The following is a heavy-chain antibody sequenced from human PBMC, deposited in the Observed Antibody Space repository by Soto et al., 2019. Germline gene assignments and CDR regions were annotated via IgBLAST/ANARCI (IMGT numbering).Heavy chain of an antibody. J-gene: IGHJ6*02. V-gene: IGHV3-66*01. CDR2: IYSAGSA. D-gene: IGHD2-15*01. Sequence: GGSLRLSCAASGFTVSTYRMSWVRQAPGKGLEWISVIYSAGSADFADSVKGRFTISRDNSKNTLYLQMNGLRDDDTAIYFCARDQALVVPSLVNSDYYYYAMDVWGQGTTVTVSS. CDR1: GFTVSTYR. CDR3: ARDQALVVPSLVNSDYYYYAMDV.